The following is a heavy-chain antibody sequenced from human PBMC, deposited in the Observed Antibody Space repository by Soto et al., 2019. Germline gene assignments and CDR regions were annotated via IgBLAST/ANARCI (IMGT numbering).Heavy chain of an antibody. J-gene: IGHJ4*02. D-gene: IGHD3-22*01. Sequence: SETLSLTCTVSGGSISSGGYYWSWIRQHPGKGLEWIGYIYYSGSTYYNPSLKSRVTISVDTSKNQFSLKLSSVTAADTAVYYCAYSWTEYDSSGYTFDYWGQGTLVTVSS. CDR1: GGSISSGGYY. CDR2: IYYSGST. V-gene: IGHV4-31*03. CDR3: AYSWTEYDSSGYTFDY.